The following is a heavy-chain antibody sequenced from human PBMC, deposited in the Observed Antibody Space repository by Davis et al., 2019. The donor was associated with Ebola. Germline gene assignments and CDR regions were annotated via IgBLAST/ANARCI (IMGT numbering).Heavy chain of an antibody. D-gene: IGHD6-13*01. V-gene: IGHV1-3*03. CDR1: GFTLTNYA. CDR2: INAGNGNT. Sequence: AASVKVSCKASGFTLTNYAIHWVRQAPGQRLEWMGWINAGNGNTKYSQDFQDRLTITSDTSAITAYMELSSLRSEDTAVYFCARLSSTWSSLYGMDVWGQGTTVTVSS. J-gene: IGHJ6*02. CDR3: ARLSSTWSSLYGMDV.